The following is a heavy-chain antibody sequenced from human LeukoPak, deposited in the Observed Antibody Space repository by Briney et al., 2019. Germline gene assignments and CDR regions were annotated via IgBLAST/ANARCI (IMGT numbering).Heavy chain of an antibody. D-gene: IGHD3-22*01. J-gene: IGHJ4*02. CDR1: GFTFSSYW. CDR2: IKQDGSEK. V-gene: IGHV3-7*05. Sequence: GGSLRLSCAASGFTFSSYWMSWVRQAPGKGLEWVANIKQDGSEKYYVDSVKGRFTISRDKAKNSLYLQMNSLRAEDTAVYYCARDYYDSSGEFDYWGQGTLVSVSS. CDR3: ARDYYDSSGEFDY.